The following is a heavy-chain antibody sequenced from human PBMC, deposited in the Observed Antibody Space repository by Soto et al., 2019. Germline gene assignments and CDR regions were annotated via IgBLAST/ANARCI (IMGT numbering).Heavy chain of an antibody. Sequence: EVQLLESGGGLVQPGGSLRLSCSTSGFTFNTYAMNWVRQAPGKGLEWVSALSGSGGTTYYADSVRGRFTISRDNSKNTLFLQMNSPRAEDTALYYCAKQRAGYGSGSDTYYFDFWGQGTLVTVSS. D-gene: IGHD3-10*01. CDR3: AKQRAGYGSGSDTYYFDF. CDR2: LSGSGGTT. V-gene: IGHV3-23*01. CDR1: GFTFNTYA. J-gene: IGHJ4*02.